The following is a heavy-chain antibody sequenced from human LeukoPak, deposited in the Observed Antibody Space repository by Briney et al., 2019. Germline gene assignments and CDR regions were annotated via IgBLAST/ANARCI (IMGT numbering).Heavy chain of an antibody. CDR1: GYTFTSYG. V-gene: IGHV1-18*01. J-gene: IGHJ4*02. CDR3: ARDRDLWFGELAAY. D-gene: IGHD3-10*01. CDR2: ISAYNGNT. Sequence: ASVKVSCKASGYTFTSYGISWVRQAPGQGLEWMVWISAYNGNTNYAQKLQGRVTMTTDTSTSTAYMELRSLRSDDTAVYYCARDRDLWFGELAAYWGQGTLVTVSS.